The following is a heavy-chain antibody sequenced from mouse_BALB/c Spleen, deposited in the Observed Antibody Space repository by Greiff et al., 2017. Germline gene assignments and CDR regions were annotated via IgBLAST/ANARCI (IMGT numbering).Heavy chain of an antibody. CDR2: IWAGGST. Sequence: VQLKESGPGLVAPSQSLSITCTVSGFSLTSYGVHWVRQPPGKGLEWLGVIWAGGSTNYNSALMSRLSISKDNSKSQVFLKMNSLQTDDTAMYYCARGGITTSYAMDYWGQGTSVTVSS. V-gene: IGHV2-9*02. D-gene: IGHD2-4*01. CDR3: ARGGITTSYAMDY. CDR1: GFSLTSYG. J-gene: IGHJ4*01.